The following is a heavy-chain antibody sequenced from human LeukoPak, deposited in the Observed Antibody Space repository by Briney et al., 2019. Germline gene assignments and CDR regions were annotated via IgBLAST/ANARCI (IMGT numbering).Heavy chain of an antibody. CDR3: AGASSKWELSF. CDR2: YIPMFGTA. CDR1: GGTFNRYA. V-gene: IGHV1-69*13. Sequence: SVKVSCKASGGTFNRYAISWVRQAPGQGLEWMGSYIPMFGTAEYAQNFQNTVTITADESTSTFSMEVSSLRPEDTAVYFCAGASSKWELSFWGQGTLVTVSS. J-gene: IGHJ4*02. D-gene: IGHD1-26*01.